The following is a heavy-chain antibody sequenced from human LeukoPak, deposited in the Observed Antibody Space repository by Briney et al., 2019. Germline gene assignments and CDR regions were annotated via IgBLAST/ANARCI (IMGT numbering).Heavy chain of an antibody. V-gene: IGHV3-7*01. CDR1: GFTFSSYW. J-gene: IGHJ6*03. CDR2: IKQDGSEK. D-gene: IGHD2-2*01. CDR3: ARDCVVVPAYYYYYMDV. Sequence: GGSLRLSCAASGFTFSSYWMSWVRQAPGKGLEWVANIKQDGSEKYYVDSVKGRFTISRDSAKNSLYLQMNSLRAEDTAVYYCARDCVVVPAYYYYYMDVWGKGTTVTVSS.